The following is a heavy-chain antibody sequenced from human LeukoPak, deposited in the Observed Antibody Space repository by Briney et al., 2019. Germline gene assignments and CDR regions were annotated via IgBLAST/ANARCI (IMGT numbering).Heavy chain of an antibody. CDR2: ISGSGGST. J-gene: IGHJ4*02. Sequence: PGGSLRLSCAASGFTFTSYAMSWVRQAPGKGLEWVSAISGSGGSTYYADSVKGRFTISRDNSKNTLYLQMNSLTAADTAVYYCAKLALRSRMVPWGQGTLVTVSS. CDR3: AKLALRSRMVP. V-gene: IGHV3-23*01. CDR1: GFTFTSYA. D-gene: IGHD3-16*01.